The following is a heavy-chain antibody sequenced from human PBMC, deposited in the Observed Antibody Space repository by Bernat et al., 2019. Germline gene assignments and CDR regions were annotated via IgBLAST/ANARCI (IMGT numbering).Heavy chain of an antibody. CDR3: ARHGMVRGVDY. J-gene: IGHJ4*02. V-gene: IGHV4-39*01. CDR1: GGSISSSSYY. D-gene: IGHD3-10*01. Sequence: QLQLQESGPGLVKPSETLSLTCTVSGGSISSSSYYWGWIRQPPGKGLEWIGSIYYSGSTYYNPSLKGRVTMSVDTSKTQFTLKLGSVTAADAAVYYCARHGMVRGVDYWGQGTLVTVSS. CDR2: IYYSGST.